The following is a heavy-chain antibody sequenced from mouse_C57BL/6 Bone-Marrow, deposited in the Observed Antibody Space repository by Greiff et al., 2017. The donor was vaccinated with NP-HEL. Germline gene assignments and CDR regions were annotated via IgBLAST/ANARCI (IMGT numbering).Heavy chain of an antibody. J-gene: IGHJ3*01. CDR1: GFTFKDDY. CDR3: TTVDSSGWFAY. CDR2: IDPENGDT. Sequence: EVKLLESGAELVRPGASVKLSCTASGFTFKDDYMHWVKQSPEQGLEWIGWIDPENGDTEYASKFQGKATLTADTSSNTAYLQLSSLTSEDTAVYYCTTVDSSGWFAYWGQGTLVTVSA. V-gene: IGHV14-4*01. D-gene: IGHD3-2*02.